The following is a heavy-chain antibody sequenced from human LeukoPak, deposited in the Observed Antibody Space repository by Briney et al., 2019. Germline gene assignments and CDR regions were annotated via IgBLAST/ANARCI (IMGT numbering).Heavy chain of an antibody. D-gene: IGHD3-22*01. CDR3: AREIRDSSGYPFWNDDAFDI. J-gene: IGHJ3*02. CDR1: GYSISSGYY. CDR2: IYHSGST. V-gene: IGHV4-38-2*02. Sequence: SETLSLTCAVSGYSISSGYYWGWIRQPPGKGLEWIGSIYHSGSTYYNPSLKSRVTISVDTSKNQFPLKLSSVTAADTAVYYCAREIRDSSGYPFWNDDAFDIWGQGTMVTVSS.